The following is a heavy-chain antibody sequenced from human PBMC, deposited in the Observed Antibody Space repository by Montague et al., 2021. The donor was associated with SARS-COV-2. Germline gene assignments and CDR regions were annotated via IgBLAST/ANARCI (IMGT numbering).Heavy chain of an antibody. V-gene: IGHV4-31*03. CDR1: GGSISSGGYY. Sequence: TLSLTCTVSGGSISSGGYYWSWIRQHPGKGLEWIGYIYYSGSTYYNPSLKSRVTISVDTSKNQFSLKLSSVTAADTAVYYCARVGITMIVVVDAFDIWGQGTMVTVSS. CDR2: IYYSGST. J-gene: IGHJ3*02. CDR3: ARVGITMIVVVDAFDI. D-gene: IGHD3-22*01.